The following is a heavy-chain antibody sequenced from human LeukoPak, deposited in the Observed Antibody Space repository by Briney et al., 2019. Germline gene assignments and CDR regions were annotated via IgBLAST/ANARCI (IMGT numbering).Heavy chain of an antibody. CDR2: IFYSGNT. J-gene: IGHJ4*02. CDR3: ARERGSFRGTVRGVIDY. Sequence: PSETLSLTCTVSGGSVNSGNYYWSWIRQPPGKGLEWIGYIFYSGNTYYNPSLKSRVTISVDTSKNQFSLKLSSVTAADTAVYYCARERGSFRGTVRGVIDYWGQGTLVTVSS. D-gene: IGHD3-10*01. CDR1: GGSVNSGNYY. V-gene: IGHV4-30-4*08.